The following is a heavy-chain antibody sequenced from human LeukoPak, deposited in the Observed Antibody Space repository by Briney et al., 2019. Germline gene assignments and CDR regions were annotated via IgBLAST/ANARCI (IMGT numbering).Heavy chain of an antibody. D-gene: IGHD3-3*01. CDR2: IIPIFGTA. CDR1: GGTFSSYA. CDR3: ARDGKTIFGVVTPYNWFDP. J-gene: IGHJ5*02. V-gene: IGHV1-69*13. Sequence: ASVKVSCTASGGTFSSYAISWVRQAPGQGLEWMGGIIPIFGTANYAQKFQGRVTITADESTSTAYMELSSLRSEDTAVYYCARDGKTIFGVVTPYNWFDPWGQGTLVTVSS.